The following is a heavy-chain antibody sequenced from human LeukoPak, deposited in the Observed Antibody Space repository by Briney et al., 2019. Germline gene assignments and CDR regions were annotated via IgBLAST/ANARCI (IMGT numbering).Heavy chain of an antibody. V-gene: IGHV4-39*07. CDR1: GGSISSSSYY. J-gene: IGHJ4*02. CDR3: ARTYDSSGYLSRYFDY. CDR2: IYYSGST. D-gene: IGHD3-22*01. Sequence: SETLSLTCTVSGGSISSSSYYWGWIRQPPGKGLEWIGSIYYSGSTYYNPSLKSRVTISVDTSKNQFSLKLSSVTAADTAVYYCARTYDSSGYLSRYFDYWGQGTLVTVSS.